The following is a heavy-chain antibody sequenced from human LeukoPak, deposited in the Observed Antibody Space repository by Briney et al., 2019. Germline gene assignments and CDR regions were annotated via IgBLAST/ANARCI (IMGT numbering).Heavy chain of an antibody. V-gene: IGHV1-46*01. CDR1: GYTFTSYY. Sequence: ASVKVSCKASGYTFTSYYMHWVRQAPGQGLEWMGIINPSGGSTSYAQKFQGRVTMTRDTSTSTVYMELSSLRSEDTAVYYCARGRIGVVVPAAKLYYFDYWGQGTLVTVSS. CDR3: ARGRIGVVVPAAKLYYFDY. D-gene: IGHD2-2*01. CDR2: INPSGGST. J-gene: IGHJ4*02.